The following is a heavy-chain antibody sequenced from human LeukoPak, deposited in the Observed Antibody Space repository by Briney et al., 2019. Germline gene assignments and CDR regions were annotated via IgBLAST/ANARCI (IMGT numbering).Heavy chain of an antibody. CDR3: AKQLDIVLRVYGY. D-gene: IGHD2-8*01. CDR1: GFNFSSYA. Sequence: GESLRLSCAAPGFNFSSYAMRWVRQAPGKGLEWVSANRGSGGSTYYADSVKRRFTISIDNSKNTLYLQMNSLRAEDTAVYFCAKQLDIVLRVYGYWGRGTLVTVSS. CDR2: NRGSGGST. V-gene: IGHV3-23*01. J-gene: IGHJ4*02.